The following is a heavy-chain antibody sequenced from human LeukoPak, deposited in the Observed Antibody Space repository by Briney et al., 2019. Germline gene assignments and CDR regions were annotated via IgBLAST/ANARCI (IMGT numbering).Heavy chain of an antibody. J-gene: IGHJ4*02. V-gene: IGHV2-5*01. CDR1: GFSLSTSAVG. Sequence: ESGPTLVQPTATLTLTCTFSGFSLSTSAVGVGWIRQPPGKALEWLALIYWNDDKRYSPSLKSRLTITKDTSKNQVVLTMTNMDPVDTATYYCVYRGGRVYFDYWGQGTLVTVSS. D-gene: IGHD3-16*01. CDR3: VYRGGRVYFDY. CDR2: IYWNDDK.